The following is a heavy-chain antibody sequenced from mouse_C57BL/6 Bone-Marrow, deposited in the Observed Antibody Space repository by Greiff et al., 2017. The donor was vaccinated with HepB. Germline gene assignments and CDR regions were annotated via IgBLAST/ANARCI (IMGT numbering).Heavy chain of an antibody. CDR2: INPNYGTT. D-gene: IGHD4-1*01. Sequence: EVQGVESGPELVKPGASVKISCKASGYSFTDYNMNWVKQSNGKSLEWIGVINPNYGTTSYNQKFKGKATLTVDQSSSTAYMQRNSLTSEDSAVYYCARGITGTGDFDYWGQGTTLTVSS. J-gene: IGHJ2*01. V-gene: IGHV1-39*01. CDR3: ARGITGTGDFDY. CDR1: GYSFTDYN.